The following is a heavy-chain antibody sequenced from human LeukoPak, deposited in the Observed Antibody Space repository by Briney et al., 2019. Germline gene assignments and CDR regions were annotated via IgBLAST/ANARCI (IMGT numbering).Heavy chain of an antibody. Sequence: SVTVSFTASGGTFISYAISWVRQAPGQGREWMGGIIPIFGTANYAQKFQGRVTITPDESTSTPYMELSSLRSEDTAVYYCARVINPYSSSWTGFAPWGQGTLVTVSS. CDR2: IIPIFGTA. V-gene: IGHV1-69*13. D-gene: IGHD6-13*01. J-gene: IGHJ5*02. CDR3: ARVINPYSSSWTGFAP. CDR1: GGTFISYA.